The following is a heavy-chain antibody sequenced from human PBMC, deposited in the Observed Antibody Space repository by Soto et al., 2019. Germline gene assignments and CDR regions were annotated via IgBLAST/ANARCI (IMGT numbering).Heavy chain of an antibody. Sequence: GGSLRLSCAASGFTFTSNAMSWVRQGPGKGLEWVSGVSSSGDRTYYTDSVKGRFTIARDNSKNTLYLQMDSPRAEDTATYYCAKGHYNWNLPGWFDPWGQGTLVTVSS. CDR1: GFTFTSNA. J-gene: IGHJ5*02. D-gene: IGHD1-20*01. CDR2: VSSSGDRT. V-gene: IGHV3-23*01. CDR3: AKGHYNWNLPGWFDP.